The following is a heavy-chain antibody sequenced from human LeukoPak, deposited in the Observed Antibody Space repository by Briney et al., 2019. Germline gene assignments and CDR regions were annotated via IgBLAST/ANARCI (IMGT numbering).Heavy chain of an antibody. V-gene: IGHV3-48*02. D-gene: IGHD3-10*01. Sequence: GGSLRLSCAASGFTFSTYWMHWVRQAPGKGLEWVSYITSSVSTKYYADSVKGRFTISRDNAKYSLYLQMNSLRDEDTSVSYCARAQQVALIRGVWFSAVDVWGQGTTVTVSS. J-gene: IGHJ6*01. CDR3: ARAQQVALIRGVWFSAVDV. CDR2: ITSSVSTK. CDR1: GFTFSTYW.